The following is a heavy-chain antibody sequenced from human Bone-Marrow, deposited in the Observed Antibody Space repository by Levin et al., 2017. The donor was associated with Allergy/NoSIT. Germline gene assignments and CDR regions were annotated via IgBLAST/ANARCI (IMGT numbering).Heavy chain of an antibody. Sequence: GESLKISCKGSGYSFANSWIGWVRQMPGKGLEWMGVIYVGDSDTRYRPSFQGQVSISADKSISTAYLQWSSLKASDTAMYYCVRHATGDPNYYFDDWGQGTLVTVSS. CDR1: GYSFANSW. CDR2: IYVGDSDT. CDR3: VRHATGDPNYYFDD. J-gene: IGHJ4*02. V-gene: IGHV5-51*01. D-gene: IGHD4-17*01.